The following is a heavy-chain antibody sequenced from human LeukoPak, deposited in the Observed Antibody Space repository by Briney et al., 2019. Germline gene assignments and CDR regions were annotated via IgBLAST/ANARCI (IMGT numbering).Heavy chain of an antibody. D-gene: IGHD1-14*01. Sequence: GGSLTLSCAASGFTFSDYYMSWIRQAPGKGLEWVSYISSSSSYTNYADSVKGRFTISRDNAKNSLYLQMNSRRAEDTAVYYCARDCRGNPDYWGQGTLVTVSS. J-gene: IGHJ4*02. CDR2: ISSSSSYT. V-gene: IGHV3-11*05. CDR3: ARDCRGNPDY. CDR1: GFTFSDYY.